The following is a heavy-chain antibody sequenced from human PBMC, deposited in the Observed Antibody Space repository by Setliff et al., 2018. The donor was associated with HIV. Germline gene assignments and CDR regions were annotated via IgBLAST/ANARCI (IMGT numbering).Heavy chain of an antibody. J-gene: IGHJ4*02. CDR2: VHNTDT. CDR1: KFSVSDSY. CDR3: ARDSDY. V-gene: IGHV3-66*01. Sequence: PGGSLRLSCVASKFSVSDSYMGWVRQAPGKGLEWVSFVHNTDTYYANSVKGRFTISRDNSKTMVFLRMNSLRPEDTAVYYCARDSDYWGQGTLVIVSS.